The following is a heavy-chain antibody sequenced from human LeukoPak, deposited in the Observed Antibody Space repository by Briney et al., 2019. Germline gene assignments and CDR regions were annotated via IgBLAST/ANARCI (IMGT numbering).Heavy chain of an antibody. CDR3: AREGYCSGGSCYWASKEFDY. J-gene: IGHJ4*02. CDR2: INAGNGNT. V-gene: IGHV1-3*01. Sequence: ASVKVSCKASGYTFTSDAMHWVRQAPGQRLEWMGWINAGNGNTKYSQKFQGRVTITRDTSASTAYMELSSLRSEDTAVYYCAREGYCSGGSCYWASKEFDYWGQGTLVTVSS. D-gene: IGHD2-15*01. CDR1: GYTFTSDA.